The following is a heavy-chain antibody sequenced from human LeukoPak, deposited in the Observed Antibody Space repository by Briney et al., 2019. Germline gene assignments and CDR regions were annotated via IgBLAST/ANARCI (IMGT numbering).Heavy chain of an antibody. CDR2: INPNSGDT. CDR3: ARSIAVAATGFDY. D-gene: IGHD6-19*01. V-gene: IGHV1-2*02. CDR1: GYAFIPYY. J-gene: IGHJ4*02. Sequence: ASVNVSCTPFGYAFIPYYMHWVRQAPGQGLEGMGWINPNSGDTNYAQKFQGRVTMTRDTSISTAYMELSRLRSDDTAVFYCARSIAVAATGFDYWGQGTLVTASS.